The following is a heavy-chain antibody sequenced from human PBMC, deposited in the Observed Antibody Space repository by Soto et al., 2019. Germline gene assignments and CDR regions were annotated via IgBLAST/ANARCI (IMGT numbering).Heavy chain of an antibody. D-gene: IGHD6-6*01. V-gene: IGHV3-23*01. J-gene: IGHJ4*02. CDR1: GFTFSTYA. CDR3: AERASTTLKYFDY. CDR2: IGGSGST. Sequence: EVQLLESGGGLVQPGGSLRLSCAASGFTFSTYAMSWVRQAPGKGLEWVSTIGGSGSTYYTDSVKGRFTISRDNSKNTVYLQMNSLRAEDTAVYYCAERASTTLKYFDYWGQGTLVTVSA.